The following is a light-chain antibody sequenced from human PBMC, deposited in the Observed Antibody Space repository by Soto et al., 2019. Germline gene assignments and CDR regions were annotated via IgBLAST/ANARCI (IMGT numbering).Light chain of an antibody. V-gene: IGKV3-20*01. CDR3: QQYGSSPT. CDR1: QSVSSSY. CDR2: GAS. Sequence: EIVLTQSPGTLSLSPGERATLSCRASQSVSSSYLAWYQQKPGQALRLLIYGASSRATGIPARFSGSGSGTDFTRTISRLEPEDFAVYYCQQYGSSPTFGQGTKVEIK. J-gene: IGKJ1*01.